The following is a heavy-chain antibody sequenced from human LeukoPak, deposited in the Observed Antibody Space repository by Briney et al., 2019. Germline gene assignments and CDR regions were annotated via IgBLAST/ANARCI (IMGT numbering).Heavy chain of an antibody. D-gene: IGHD2/OR15-2a*01. V-gene: IGHV3-74*01. CDR3: ARADLIGTFDY. CDR1: GFTFSSYW. J-gene: IGHJ4*02. CDR2: INSDGNST. Sequence: GGSLRLSCAASGFTFSSYWMSWVRQAPGKGLVWVSRINSDGNSTIYADSVKGRFTISRDNAKNTLYLQMNSLRAEDTAVYYCARADLIGTFDYWGQGTLVTVSS.